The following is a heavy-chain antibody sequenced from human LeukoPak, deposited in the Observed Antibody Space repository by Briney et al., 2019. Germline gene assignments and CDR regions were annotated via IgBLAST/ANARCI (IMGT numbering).Heavy chain of an antibody. Sequence: GEPLKISYKSSGYTFSNYWIGWVRQMPGKGLEWMGIIYPGDSDTRYSPSFEGQVSISADKSISTAYLQWSSLKASDTAMYYCARVPYSISSMGYWGQGTLVTVSS. CDR1: GYTFSNYW. J-gene: IGHJ4*02. CDR2: IYPGDSDT. D-gene: IGHD6-6*01. CDR3: ARVPYSISSMGY. V-gene: IGHV5-51*01.